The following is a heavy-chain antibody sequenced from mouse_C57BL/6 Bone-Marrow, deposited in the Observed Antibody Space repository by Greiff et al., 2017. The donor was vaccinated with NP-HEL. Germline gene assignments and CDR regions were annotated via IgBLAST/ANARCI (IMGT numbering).Heavy chain of an antibody. CDR2: ITHSGET. CDR3: AGDSSGYGDFDY. V-gene: IGHV12-3*01. CDR1: GFPITSGYY. D-gene: IGHD3-2*02. Sequence: VQLVESGPGLVKPSQSLFLTCSITGFPITSGYYWIWIRQSPVKPLEWMGYITHSGETFYNPSLQSPISITRETSKNQFFLQLNSVTTEDTAMYYCAGDSSGYGDFDYWGQGTTLTVSS. J-gene: IGHJ2*01.